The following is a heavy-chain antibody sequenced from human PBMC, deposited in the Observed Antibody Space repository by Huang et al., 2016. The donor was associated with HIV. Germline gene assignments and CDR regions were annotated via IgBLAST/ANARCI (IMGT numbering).Heavy chain of an antibody. CDR2: SGNRAYSYPT. J-gene: IGHJ3*02. CDR1: GFTLSDHY. Sequence: EEQLVESGGGFVQPGGSLRLSCAGAGFTLSDHYIDGVRQAPGKGLEWVGRSGNRAYSYPTEYAASVKGRFAISRDDSKNSLYLHMNSLKTEDTAVYHCTKGYSGVSVYAFDIWGQGTMVTVSS. CDR3: TKGYSGVSVYAFDI. D-gene: IGHD2-15*01. V-gene: IGHV3-72*01.